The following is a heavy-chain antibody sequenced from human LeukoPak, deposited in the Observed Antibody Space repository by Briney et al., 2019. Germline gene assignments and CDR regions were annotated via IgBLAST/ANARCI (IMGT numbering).Heavy chain of an antibody. D-gene: IGHD6-19*01. V-gene: IGHV3-23*01. CDR1: GFTFSAYA. CDR2: ISSGGNT. Sequence: PGRSLRLSCAASGFTFSAYAMSWVRHTPGKRLEWGSGISSGGNTQYTDSVKGRFTVSRDSSKNTLHLQMDSLRAEDTAIYYCTKDRRQWVVPYFDSWGQGTVVTVSS. CDR3: TKDRRQWVVPYFDS. J-gene: IGHJ4*02.